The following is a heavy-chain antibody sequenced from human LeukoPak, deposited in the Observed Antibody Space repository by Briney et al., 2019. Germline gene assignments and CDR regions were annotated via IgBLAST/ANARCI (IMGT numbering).Heavy chain of an antibody. J-gene: IGHJ4*02. V-gene: IGHV3-30*04. Sequence: GGSLRLSCAVSGFTFSAYGMHWVRQAPGKGLEWVAVISYDGSYQAYADSVKGRFTVSRDSSKNTLYLQLNSLRTEDTGLYYCARERRRDGYNYKDYWGQGTQVSVSS. D-gene: IGHD5-24*01. CDR3: ARERRRDGYNYKDY. CDR1: GFTFSAYG. CDR2: ISYDGSYQ.